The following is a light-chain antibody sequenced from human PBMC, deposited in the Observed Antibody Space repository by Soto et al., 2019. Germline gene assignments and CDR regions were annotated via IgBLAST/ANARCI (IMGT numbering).Light chain of an antibody. J-gene: IGKJ4*02. CDR2: DAS. V-gene: IGKV3-11*01. Sequence: EIVLTQSPATLSLSPGERATLSCRASQSISNYLAWYQHKPGQAPMLLIYDASHRAIGIPARFSGSGSGTGFTLTISNLEPEDFAVYYWQQRSNWLTFGGGNKVEI. CDR3: QQRSNWLT. CDR1: QSISNY.